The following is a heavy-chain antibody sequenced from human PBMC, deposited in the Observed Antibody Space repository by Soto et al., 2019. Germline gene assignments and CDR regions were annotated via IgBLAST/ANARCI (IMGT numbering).Heavy chain of an antibody. CDR2: IYYSGST. D-gene: IGHD6-19*01. J-gene: IGHJ4*02. Sequence: QVQLQESGPGLVKPSQTLSLTCTVSGGSISSGDYYWSWIRQPPGKGLEWIGYIYYSGSTYYNPSLKSRVTISVDTSKNPFSLKLSSVTAADTAVYYWARDAEGAVAGLFDYWGQGTLVTVSS. CDR3: ARDAEGAVAGLFDY. CDR1: GGSISSGDYY. V-gene: IGHV4-30-4*01.